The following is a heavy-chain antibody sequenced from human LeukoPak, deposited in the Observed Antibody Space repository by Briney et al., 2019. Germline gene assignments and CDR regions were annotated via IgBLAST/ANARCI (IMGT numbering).Heavy chain of an antibody. Sequence: GESLKISRKGSGYSLTSYWIGWVRQMPGKGLEGVGIIYPGDSENRYSPSFQGQVTISAAKSTSTAYLQWSSLKASDTAMYYCARSGRLGGTMDFDYWGQGTLVTVSS. D-gene: IGHD1-26*01. CDR3: ARSGRLGGTMDFDY. J-gene: IGHJ4*02. CDR2: IYPGDSEN. CDR1: GYSLTSYW. V-gene: IGHV5-51*01.